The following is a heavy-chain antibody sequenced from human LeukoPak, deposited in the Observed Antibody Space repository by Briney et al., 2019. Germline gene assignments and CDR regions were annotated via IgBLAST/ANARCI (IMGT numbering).Heavy chain of an antibody. CDR3: ARLAGVHDYSNYGQFDY. Sequence: GGSLRLSCAASGFTFSDYYMSWIRQAPGKGLEWVANIKDDGSAKYYVGSVKGRFTISRDNAKNSLYLQMNSLRAEDTAVYYCARLAGVHDYSNYGQFDYWGQGTLVTVSS. V-gene: IGHV3-7*01. D-gene: IGHD4-11*01. CDR2: IKDDGSAK. CDR1: GFTFSDYY. J-gene: IGHJ4*02.